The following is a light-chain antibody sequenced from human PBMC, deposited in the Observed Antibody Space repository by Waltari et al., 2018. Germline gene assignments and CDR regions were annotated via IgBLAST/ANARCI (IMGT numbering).Light chain of an antibody. CDR2: EVT. Sequence: QSALTQPPSASGSPGQSVTISCTGSSSDVGTYNFVSWYQQHPGKAPKLMIYEVTKRPSGVPARFPGSKSGNTASLSVPGLQAEDEADYYCTSYAGSDKLLFGGGTKLTVL. CDR1: SSDVGTYNF. V-gene: IGLV2-8*01. J-gene: IGLJ3*02. CDR3: TSYAGSDKLL.